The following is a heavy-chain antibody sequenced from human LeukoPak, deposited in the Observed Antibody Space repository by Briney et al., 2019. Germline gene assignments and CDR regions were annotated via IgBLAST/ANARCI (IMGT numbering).Heavy chain of an antibody. CDR2: ISSSSSYI. J-gene: IGHJ3*02. CDR3: ARTVAVAGYAFDI. Sequence: GGSLRLSCAVSGFTFSSYSMNWVRQAPGKGLEWVSSISSSSSYIYYADSVKGRFTISRDNAKNSLYLQMNSLRAEDTAVYYCARTVAVAGYAFDIWGQGTMVTVSS. CDR1: GFTFSSYS. D-gene: IGHD6-19*01. V-gene: IGHV3-21*01.